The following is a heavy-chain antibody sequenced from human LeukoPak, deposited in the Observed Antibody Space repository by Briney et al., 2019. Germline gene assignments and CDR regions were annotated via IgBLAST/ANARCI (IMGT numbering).Heavy chain of an antibody. J-gene: IGHJ6*02. CDR2: ISGDGGST. D-gene: IGHD6-13*01. CDR1: GFTLHKSA. V-gene: IGHV3-43*02. CDR3: AKDINAYEAAADPWDYYYGMDV. Sequence: PGGSLRLSCAASGFTLHKSATHWVRQAPGKGLEWVSLISGDGGSTYYADSVKGRFTISRDNSKNSLYLQMNSLRTEDTALYYCAKDINAYEAAADPWDYYYGMDVWGQGTTVTVSS.